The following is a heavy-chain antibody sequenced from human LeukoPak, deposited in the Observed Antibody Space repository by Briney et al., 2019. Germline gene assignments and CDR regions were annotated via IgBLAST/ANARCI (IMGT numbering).Heavy chain of an antibody. Sequence: GGSLRLSCAASGFTFSSYAMSWVRQAPGKGLEWVSVIYSGGSTYYADSVKGRFTISRDNSKNTLYLQMNSLRAEDTAVYYCASTDYYDSSGYYGGFDYWGQGTLVTVSS. CDR3: ASTDYYDSSGYYGGFDY. D-gene: IGHD3-22*01. CDR1: GFTFSSYA. J-gene: IGHJ4*02. V-gene: IGHV3-66*01. CDR2: IYSGGST.